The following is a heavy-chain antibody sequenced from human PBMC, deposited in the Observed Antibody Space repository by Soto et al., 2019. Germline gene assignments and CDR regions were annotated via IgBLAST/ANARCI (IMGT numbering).Heavy chain of an antibody. V-gene: IGHV4-30-2*01. CDR3: ARISSGYDY. CDR2: IYHSGST. CDR1: AGSISSGGYS. Sequence: SETLSLTCAVSAGSISSGGYSWSWIRQPPGKGLEWIGYIYHSGSTYYNPPLKSRVTISVDRSKNQFSLKLSSVTAADTAVYYCARISSGYDYWGQGTLVTVSS. J-gene: IGHJ4*02. D-gene: IGHD3-22*01.